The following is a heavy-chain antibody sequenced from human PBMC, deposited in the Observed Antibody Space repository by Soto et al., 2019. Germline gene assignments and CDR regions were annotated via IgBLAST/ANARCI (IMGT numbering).Heavy chain of an antibody. V-gene: IGHV3-11*01. CDR3: ARSLPYDFWTGYPNWFDP. Sequence: GGSLRLSCAASGFTFSDSYMIWIRQAPGKGLEWVSYISGSATTISYADSVKGRFTISRDNAKYSLYLQMNSLRAEDTAVYYCARSLPYDFWTGYPNWFDPWGQGTLVTVSS. CDR2: ISGSATTI. CDR1: GFTFSDSY. J-gene: IGHJ5*02. D-gene: IGHD3-3*01.